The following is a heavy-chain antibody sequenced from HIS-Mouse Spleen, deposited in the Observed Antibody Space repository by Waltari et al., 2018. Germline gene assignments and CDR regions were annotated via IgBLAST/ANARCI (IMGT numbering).Heavy chain of an antibody. D-gene: IGHD1-26*01. CDR2: MNPNSGNQ. Sequence: QVQLVQSGAEVKKPGASVKVSCKASGYTFTSYDINWVRQATGQGLEWMGGMNPNSGNQGYAQEFQGRVTMTRNTSISTAYMELSSLRSEDTAVYYCARGSSSGSYWYYYYGMDVWGQGTTVTVSS. V-gene: IGHV1-8*01. CDR1: GYTFTSYD. J-gene: IGHJ6*02. CDR3: ARGSSSGSYWYYYYGMDV.